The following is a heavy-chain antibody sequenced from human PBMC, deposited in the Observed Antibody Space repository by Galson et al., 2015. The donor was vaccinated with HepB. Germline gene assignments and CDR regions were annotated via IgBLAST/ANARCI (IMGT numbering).Heavy chain of an antibody. CDR2: ISSRSTSI. V-gene: IGHV3-48*01. D-gene: IGHD4-11*01. CDR3: ARDGDYSDYYAFDI. Sequence: APGKGLEWVSYISSRSTSIYYADSVKGRFTISRDNAKNSLSLQMISLRAEDTAVYYCARDGDYSDYYAFDIWGQGTMVTVSS. J-gene: IGHJ3*02.